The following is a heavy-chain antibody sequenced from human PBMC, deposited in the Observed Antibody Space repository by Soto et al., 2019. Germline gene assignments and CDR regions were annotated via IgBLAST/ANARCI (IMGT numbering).Heavy chain of an antibody. Sequence: QMQLVQSGPEVKKPGTSVKVSCKASGFTFTSSAVRSVLQARGQRLEWIGWIVVGSNNTNYAQTFQERVTITRDMSISTSYMELSSLRSQDTAVHYCVAGTVEDARLSGMKVWGQAITLTVS. D-gene: IGHD4-17*01. V-gene: IGHV1-58*01. J-gene: IGHJ6*02. CDR1: GFTFTSSA. CDR3: VAGTVEDARLSGMKV. CDR2: IVVGSNNT.